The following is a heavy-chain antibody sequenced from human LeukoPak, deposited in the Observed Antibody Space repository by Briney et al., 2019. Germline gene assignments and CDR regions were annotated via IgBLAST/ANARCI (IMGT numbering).Heavy chain of an antibody. J-gene: IGHJ4*02. CDR1: GYTFTSYD. CDR3: ARARRILEWLFQPPDY. Sequence: ASVKVSCKAPGYTFTSYDINWVRQATGQGLEWMGWMNPNSGNTGYAQKFQGRVTMTRNTSISTAYMELSSLRSEDTAVYYCARARRILEWLFQPPDYWGQGTLVTVSS. V-gene: IGHV1-8*01. D-gene: IGHD3-3*01. CDR2: MNPNSGNT.